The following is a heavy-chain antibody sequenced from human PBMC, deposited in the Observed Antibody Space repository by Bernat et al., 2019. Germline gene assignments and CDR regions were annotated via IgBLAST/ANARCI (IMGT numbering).Heavy chain of an antibody. CDR1: GFTVTNNH. J-gene: IGHJ4*02. D-gene: IGHD2-21*02. CDR2: IDGGGTT. V-gene: IGHV3-66*01. CDR3: MGYGGHSV. Sequence: QVVESGGGLVQPGGSLRLTCEAAGFTVTNNHMAWVRQAPAKGLEWVSGIDGGGTTHYANSVKGRFTISRDNSRNMLSLQMNSLRADDTALYYCMGYGGHSVWGQGTQVIVSS.